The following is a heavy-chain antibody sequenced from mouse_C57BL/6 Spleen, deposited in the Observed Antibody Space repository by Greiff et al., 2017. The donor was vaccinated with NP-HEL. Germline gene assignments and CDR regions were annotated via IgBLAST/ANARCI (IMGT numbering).Heavy chain of an antibody. CDR2: IDPSDSET. CDR1: GYTFTSYW. J-gene: IGHJ2*01. D-gene: IGHD1-1*01. CDR3: ARYSYGSPRGYFDY. V-gene: IGHV1-52*01. Sequence: QVQLQQPGAELVRPGSSVKLSCKASGYTFTSYWMHWVKQRPIQGLEWIGNIDPSDSETHYNQKFKDKATLTVDKSSSTAYMQLSSLTSEDSAVYYCARYSYGSPRGYFDYWGQGTTLTVSS.